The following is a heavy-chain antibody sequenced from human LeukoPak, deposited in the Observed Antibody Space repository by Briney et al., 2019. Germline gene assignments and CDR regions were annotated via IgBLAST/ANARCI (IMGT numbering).Heavy chain of an antibody. J-gene: IGHJ3*02. Sequence: ASVKVSCKASGYTFSNYHMHWVRQAPGQGLEWMGIINPSGGSTSYAEKFQGRVTMTRDTSTAIVYMELSSLRSEDTAVYYCARDLGRCGDCYSGYDGAFDIWGQGTMVTVSS. CDR2: INPSGGST. V-gene: IGHV1-46*01. D-gene: IGHD2-21*02. CDR3: ARDLGRCGDCYSGYDGAFDI. CDR1: GYTFSNYH.